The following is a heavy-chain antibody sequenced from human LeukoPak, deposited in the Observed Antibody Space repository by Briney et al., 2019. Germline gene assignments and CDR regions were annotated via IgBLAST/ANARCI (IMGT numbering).Heavy chain of an antibody. Sequence: GGSLRLSCAASGFTFSNAWMSWVRQAPGKGLEWVGRIKSKTDGGATDYAAPVKGGFTISRDDSKNTLYLQMNSLKTEDTAVYYCTTDFMITFGGVIAQTSDYWGQGTLVTVSS. D-gene: IGHD3-16*02. CDR1: GFTFSNAW. CDR2: IKSKTDGGAT. CDR3: TTDFMITFGGVIAQTSDY. J-gene: IGHJ4*02. V-gene: IGHV3-15*01.